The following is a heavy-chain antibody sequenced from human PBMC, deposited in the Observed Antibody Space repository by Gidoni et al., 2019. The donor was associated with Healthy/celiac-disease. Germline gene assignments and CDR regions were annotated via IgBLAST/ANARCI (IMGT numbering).Heavy chain of an antibody. J-gene: IGHJ5*02. D-gene: IGHD6-19*01. CDR2: IWYDGINK. CDR1: VFTFSSYG. CDR3: ARDATYSSGWYNWFDP. Sequence: QVQLVESGGGVVQPGRSLRLSCAASVFTFSSYGMHWVRQAPGKGLEGVAVIWYDGINKYYADSVKGRFTISRDNSKNTLYLQMNSLRAEDTAVYYCARDATYSSGWYNWFDPWGQGTLVTVSS. V-gene: IGHV3-33*01.